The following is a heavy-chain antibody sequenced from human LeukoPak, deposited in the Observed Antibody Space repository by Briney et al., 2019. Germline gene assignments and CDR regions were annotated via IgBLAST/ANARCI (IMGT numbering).Heavy chain of an antibody. J-gene: IGHJ4*02. CDR1: GDSVSSNSAA. Sequence: SQSLSLTCAISGDSVSSNSAAWICVRQSPSSGLEWLGRTYDSAKWYNEYADSVKSRIAINPDTSKNQFSLHLIPVTPEDTAVYYCARGITVRNDYWGQGTLVTVSS. V-gene: IGHV6-1*01. D-gene: IGHD1-1*01. CDR3: ARGITVRNDY. CDR2: TYDSAKWYN.